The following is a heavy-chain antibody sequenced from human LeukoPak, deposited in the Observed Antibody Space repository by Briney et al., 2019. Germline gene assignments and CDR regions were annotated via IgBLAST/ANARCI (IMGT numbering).Heavy chain of an antibody. Sequence: GGSLRLSCAASGFTFSRYYMSWVRQAPGKGLEWVANINQDGSDKYYVDSVKGRFTISRDNAKNSLYLQMNSLRAEDTAVYYCAREGIVVVPAAMDDAFDIWGQGTMVTVPS. CDR2: INQDGSDK. CDR3: AREGIVVVPAAMDDAFDI. D-gene: IGHD2-2*01. J-gene: IGHJ3*02. CDR1: GFTFSRYY. V-gene: IGHV3-7*01.